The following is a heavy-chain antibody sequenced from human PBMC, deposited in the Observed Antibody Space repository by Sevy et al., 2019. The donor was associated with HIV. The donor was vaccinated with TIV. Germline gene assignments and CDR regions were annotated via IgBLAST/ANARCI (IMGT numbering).Heavy chain of an antibody. V-gene: IGHV3-15*07. J-gene: IGHJ5*02. CDR3: ATLSGNYWGDWLDP. CDR1: AFTFSNDW. CDR2: IRSATDGGTT. Sequence: GGSLRLSCVASAFTFSNDWMTWVRQAPGKGLEWVGHIRSATDGGTTDYAAPVKGRYTISRHDSKNTVYLEMNSLKIEDTGVYFGATLSGNYWGDWLDPWGQGTLVTVSS. D-gene: IGHD5-12*01.